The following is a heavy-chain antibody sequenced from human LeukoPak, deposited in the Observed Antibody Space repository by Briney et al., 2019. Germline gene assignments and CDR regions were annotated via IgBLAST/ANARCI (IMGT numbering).Heavy chain of an antibody. CDR3: ATIKSGYPFGYFDF. CDR2: MTDSETT. V-gene: IGHV4-59*11. D-gene: IGHD5-18*01. CDR1: GVSITTHY. J-gene: IGHJ4*02. Sequence: PSETLSLTCTVSGVSITTHYWSWLRQPPGKVLEWIAYMTDSETTKNNPSLKSRITLSADTSKNQFSLSLSSVAEADTAVYFCATIKSGYPFGYFDFWGQGILVTVSS.